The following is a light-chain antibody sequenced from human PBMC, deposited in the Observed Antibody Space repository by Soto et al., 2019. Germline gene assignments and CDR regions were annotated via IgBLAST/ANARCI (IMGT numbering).Light chain of an antibody. CDR2: DAS. V-gene: IGKV3-11*01. CDR1: QSVSRN. J-gene: IGKJ5*01. Sequence: ERVLTQSPATLSLFPGERATLSCRASQSVSRNLAWYQQRPGQAPRLLIYDASNRATGIPARFSGSGSGTDFTLTISSLEPDDFAVYYCQQRSSWPPVTFGQGTRLEIK. CDR3: QQRSSWPPVT.